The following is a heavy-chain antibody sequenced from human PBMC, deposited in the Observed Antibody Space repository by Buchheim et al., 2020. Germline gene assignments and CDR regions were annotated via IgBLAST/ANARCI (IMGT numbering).Heavy chain of an antibody. V-gene: IGHV4-34*01. CDR1: GGSFSGYY. Sequence: QVQLQQWGAGLLKPSETLSLTCAVSGGSFSGYYWSWIRQPPGKGLEWIGEINHSGSTNYNPSLKSRVTISVDTSKNQFSLNLSCVTAADTAVYYCARVHTYYDFWSGYSTYYYYYGMDVWGQGTT. CDR2: INHSGST. J-gene: IGHJ6*02. D-gene: IGHD3-3*01. CDR3: ARVHTYYDFWSGYSTYYYYYGMDV.